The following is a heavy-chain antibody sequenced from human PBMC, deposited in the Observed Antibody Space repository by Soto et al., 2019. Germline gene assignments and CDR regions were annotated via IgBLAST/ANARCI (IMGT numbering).Heavy chain of an antibody. J-gene: IGHJ4*02. V-gene: IGHV4-39*01. D-gene: IGHD3-22*01. CDR2: IYYSGNT. CDR1: GGSISSSRFY. Sequence: SETLSLTCTVSGGSISSSRFYWGWIRQPPGKGLEWIGSIYYSGNTYYSPSLKSRVTISVDKSKSQLFLELSSVTAPDTAVYYCARQIYDSSGYYYAYWGQGTRVTVSS. CDR3: ARQIYDSSGYYYAY.